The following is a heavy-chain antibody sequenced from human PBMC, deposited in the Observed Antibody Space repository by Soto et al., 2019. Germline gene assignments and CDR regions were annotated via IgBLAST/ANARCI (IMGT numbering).Heavy chain of an antibody. CDR2: ISSNGGST. D-gene: IGHD2-2*01. V-gene: IGHV3-64*01. J-gene: IGHJ3*02. CDR1: GFTFSSYA. Sequence: GGSLRLSCAASGFTFSSYAMHWVRQAPGKGLEYVSAISSNGGSTYYANSVKGRFTISRDNSKNTLYLQMGSLRAEDMAVYYCARGGVVVVPAAVSAFDIWGQGTMVTVS. CDR3: ARGGVVVVPAAVSAFDI.